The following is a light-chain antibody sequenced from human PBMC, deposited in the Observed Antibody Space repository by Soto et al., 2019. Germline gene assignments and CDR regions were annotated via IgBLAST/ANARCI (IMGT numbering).Light chain of an antibody. J-gene: IGKJ4*01. V-gene: IGKV3D-15*01. Sequence: EMVIAPSLTRVALPPCCSASLSCRASQSVSSNLALYQQTPGQARMRPSHGSCNGASVFQARFSGSGSGTEFTLTSSSLHSGDSAFYYCQRYHSWPLTYGGGTKVDIK. CDR3: QRYHSWPLT. CDR1: QSVSSN. CDR2: GSC.